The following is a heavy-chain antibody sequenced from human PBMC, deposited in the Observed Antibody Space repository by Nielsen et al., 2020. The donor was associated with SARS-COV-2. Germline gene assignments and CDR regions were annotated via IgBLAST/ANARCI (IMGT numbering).Heavy chain of an antibody. Sequence: SGPTLVKPTQTLTLTCTFSGFSLSTSGVGVGWIRQPPGKALEWLALIYWNDDKRYSPSLKSRLTITKDTSKNQVVLTMTNMDPVDTATYYCAHSHGPPYYYDSWYFDLWGRGTLVTVSS. CDR2: IYWNDDK. V-gene: IGHV2-5*01. J-gene: IGHJ2*01. CDR1: GFSLSTSGVG. CDR3: AHSHGPPYYYDSWYFDL. D-gene: IGHD3-22*01.